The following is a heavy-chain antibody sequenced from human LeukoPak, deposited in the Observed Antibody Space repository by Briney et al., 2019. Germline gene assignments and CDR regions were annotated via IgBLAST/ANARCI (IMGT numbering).Heavy chain of an antibody. CDR1: GFTFSGSA. CDR3: TRDRGTYNWFDP. J-gene: IGHJ5*02. CDR2: IDKEDNLYAT. D-gene: IGHD2-15*01. Sequence: PGGSLKLSCVASGFTFSGSAVHWVRQSSGKGLEWVGHIDKEDNLYATAYAESVKGRFTISRDDSKDTAFLHMDSLKNEDTALYYCTRDRGTYNWFDPWGQGTLVTVSS. V-gene: IGHV3-73*01.